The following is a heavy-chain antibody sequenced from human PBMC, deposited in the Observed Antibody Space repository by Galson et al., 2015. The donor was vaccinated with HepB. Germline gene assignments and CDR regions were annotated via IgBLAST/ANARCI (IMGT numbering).Heavy chain of an antibody. V-gene: IGHV4-34*01. CDR3: ARGSDIVLMVYATTHRNWFDP. D-gene: IGHD2-8*01. CDR1: GGSFSGYY. Sequence: SETLSLTCAVYGGSFSGYYWNWIRQPPGKGLEWIGEINHSGSTNYNPSLKSRVTMSVDTSKNQFSLKLSSVTAADTAVYYCARGSDIVLMVYATTHRNWFDPWGQGTLVTVSS. CDR2: INHSGST. J-gene: IGHJ5*02.